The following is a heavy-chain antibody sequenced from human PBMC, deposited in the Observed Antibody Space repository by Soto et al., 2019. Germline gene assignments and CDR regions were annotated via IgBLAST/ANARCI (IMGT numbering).Heavy chain of an antibody. CDR2: LSSSSGST. V-gene: IGHV3-23*01. CDR1: GFRFSSGS. D-gene: IGHD2-8*01. Sequence: SLRLSCAASGFRFSSGSMNWVRQAPGKGLECVSTLSSSSGSTYYADSVKGQFIISRDNSKSMLYLQMNSLRAEDTAVYYCAKDHGTNGPTWLDSWGQGTLVTVSS. CDR3: AKDHGTNGPTWLDS. J-gene: IGHJ5*01.